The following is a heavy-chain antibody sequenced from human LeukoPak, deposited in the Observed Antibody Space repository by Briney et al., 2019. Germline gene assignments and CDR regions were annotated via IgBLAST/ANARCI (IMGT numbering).Heavy chain of an antibody. CDR2: ISGSGGST. J-gene: IGHJ4*02. CDR3: AKDPPYYDFWSGTNVFDY. D-gene: IGHD3-3*01. CDR1: GFTFSSYS. Sequence: GGSLRLSCAASGFTFSSYSMNWVRQAPGKGLEWVSAISGSGGSTYYADSVKGRFTISRDNSKNTLYLQMNSLRAEDTAVYYCAKDPPYYDFWSGTNVFDYWGQGTLVTVSS. V-gene: IGHV3-23*01.